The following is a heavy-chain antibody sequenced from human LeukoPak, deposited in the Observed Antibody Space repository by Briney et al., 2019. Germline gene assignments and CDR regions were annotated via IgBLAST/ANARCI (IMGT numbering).Heavy chain of an antibody. D-gene: IGHD4-11*01. Sequence: SETLSLTCTVSGGSISSYYWSWIRQPPGKGLKWIGHIYTSGNTNYNPSLNGRVSISRDTSKNLFSLRLRSVTAADTAVYFCARGRVSSSTWYSTYYYFFYMDFWGKGTTVTVSS. CDR2: IYTSGNT. J-gene: IGHJ6*03. CDR3: ARGRVSSSTWYSTYYYFFYMDF. V-gene: IGHV4-4*08. CDR1: GGSISSYY.